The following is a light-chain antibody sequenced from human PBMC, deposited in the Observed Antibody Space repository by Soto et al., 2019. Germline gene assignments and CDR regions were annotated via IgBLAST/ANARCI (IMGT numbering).Light chain of an antibody. J-gene: IGKJ1*01. Sequence: DIHMTQSXSSLSASVGDSVTITCRASQNINSYLNWYQQRPGKAPKLLIHDASILQSGVPSRFSGSGSGTEFALTINSLQPENIATIYCQQTYSTPWTFGQGTKVDIK. CDR1: QNINSY. CDR2: DAS. V-gene: IGKV1-39*01. CDR3: QQTYSTPWT.